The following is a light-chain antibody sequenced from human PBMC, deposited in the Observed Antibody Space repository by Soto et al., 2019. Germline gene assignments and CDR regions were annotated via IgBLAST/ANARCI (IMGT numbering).Light chain of an antibody. J-gene: IGKJ1*01. CDR2: GAS. V-gene: IGKV3-20*01. Sequence: EMVLTQSPGTLSLSPVERATLSCRASQSINGNFLAWYQQQRGQAPRLLIYGASSRATGIPDRFSGSGSGTDFTLTISRLDPEDFAVYFCQQYGSSRAFGQGTKVEL. CDR1: QSINGNF. CDR3: QQYGSSRA.